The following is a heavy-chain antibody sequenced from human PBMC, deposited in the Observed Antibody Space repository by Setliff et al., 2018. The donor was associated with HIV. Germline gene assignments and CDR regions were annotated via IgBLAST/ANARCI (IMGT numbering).Heavy chain of an antibody. CDR2: INTNTGNP. V-gene: IGHV7-4-1*02. CDR3: ARDRRYCTSPSCYRNWFDP. D-gene: IGHD2-2*02. CDR1: GYTFTSYA. J-gene: IGHJ5*02. Sequence: ASVKVSCKGYGYTFTSYAMNWVRQAPGQGLERMGWINTNTGNPTYAQCFTGRFVFSLDTSVSTAYLQISSLKAEDTAVYYCARDRRYCTSPSCYRNWFDPCGQGTLVTVS.